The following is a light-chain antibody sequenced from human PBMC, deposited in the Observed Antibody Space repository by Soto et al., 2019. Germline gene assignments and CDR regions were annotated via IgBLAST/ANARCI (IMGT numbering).Light chain of an antibody. J-gene: IGKJ2*01. Sequence: EIVLTQSPGTLSLSPGERATLSCRASQNIITYLAWYQQKPGQAPRLLIYGASTRATGVPDRLSGSGSGADFNLTINRLEPEDFAVYFCQHYNSLPPTYGQGTKLEV. CDR1: QNIITY. CDR2: GAS. V-gene: IGKV3-20*01. CDR3: QHYNSLPPT.